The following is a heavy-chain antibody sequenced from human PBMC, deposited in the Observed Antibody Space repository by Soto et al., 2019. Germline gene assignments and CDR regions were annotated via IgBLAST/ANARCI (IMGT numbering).Heavy chain of an antibody. CDR1: GFTFSSHA. D-gene: IGHD3-22*01. Sequence: GGSLRLSCAASGFTFSSHAMSWVRQAPGKGLEWVSAISGSGGSTYYADSVKGRFTISRDNSKNTLYLQMNSLRAEDTAVYYCAKHFKVVPDAFDIWGQGTMVTVSS. V-gene: IGHV3-23*01. CDR3: AKHFKVVPDAFDI. CDR2: ISGSGGST. J-gene: IGHJ3*02.